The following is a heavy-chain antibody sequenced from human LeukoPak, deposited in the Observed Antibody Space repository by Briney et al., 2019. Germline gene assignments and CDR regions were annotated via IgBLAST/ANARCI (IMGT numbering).Heavy chain of an antibody. Sequence: GGSLRLSCAASGFTFSSYGMHWVRQAPGKGLEWVAVISYDGSNKYYADSVKGRFTISRDNSKNTLYLQMNSLRAEDTAVYYCAKDRSSYYGSGSYKPPAGYWGQGTLVTVSS. V-gene: IGHV3-30*18. J-gene: IGHJ4*02. CDR2: ISYDGSNK. CDR1: GFTFSSYG. D-gene: IGHD3-10*01. CDR3: AKDRSSYYGSGSYKPPAGY.